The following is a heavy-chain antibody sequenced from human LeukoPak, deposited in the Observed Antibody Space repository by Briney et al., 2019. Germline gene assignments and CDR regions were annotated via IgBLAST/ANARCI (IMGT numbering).Heavy chain of an antibody. CDR2: INPNSGGT. Sequence: ASVKVSCKASGYTFTGYYMHWVRQAPGQGLEWMGRINPNSGGTNYAQKLQGRVTMTTDTSTSTAYMELRSLRSDDTAVYYCARDGRAYCGGDCYSDDDAFDIWGQGTMVTVSS. CDR3: ARDGRAYCGGDCYSDDDAFDI. V-gene: IGHV1-2*06. CDR1: GYTFTGYY. D-gene: IGHD2-21*02. J-gene: IGHJ3*02.